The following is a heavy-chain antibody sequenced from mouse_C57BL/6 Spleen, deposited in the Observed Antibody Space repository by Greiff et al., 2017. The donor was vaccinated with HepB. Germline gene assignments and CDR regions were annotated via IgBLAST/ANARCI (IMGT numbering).Heavy chain of an antibody. D-gene: IGHD1-1*02. V-gene: IGHV1-69*01. Sequence: QVHVKQPGAELVMPGASVKLSCKASGYTFTSYWMHWVKQRPGQGLEWIGEIDPSDSYTNYNQKLKGKSTLTVDKSSSTAYVQLSSLTSEDSAVYYCARGTAVGAMDYWGQGTSVTVSS. CDR1: GYTFTSYW. CDR2: IDPSDSYT. J-gene: IGHJ4*01. CDR3: ARGTAVGAMDY.